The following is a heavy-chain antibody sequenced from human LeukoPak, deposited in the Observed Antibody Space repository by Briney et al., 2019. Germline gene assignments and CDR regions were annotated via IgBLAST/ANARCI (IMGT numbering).Heavy chain of an antibody. V-gene: IGHV4-4*09. CDR1: GGSISSYY. J-gene: IGHJ6*03. Sequence: SETLSPTCTVSGGSISSYYWSWIRQPPGKGLEWIGYIYTSGSTNYNPSLKSRVTISVDTSKNQFSLKLSSVTAADTAVYYCARHKEISSDYYYYMDVWGKGTTVTVSS. CDR3: ARHKEISSDYYYYMDV. CDR2: IYTSGST.